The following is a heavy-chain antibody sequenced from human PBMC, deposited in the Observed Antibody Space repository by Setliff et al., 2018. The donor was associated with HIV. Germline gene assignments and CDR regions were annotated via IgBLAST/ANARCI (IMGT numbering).Heavy chain of an antibody. CDR2: SYHSDST. J-gene: IGHJ4*02. Sequence: SETLSLTCAVSGYSISSGYYWGWIRQPPGTGLGWTGSSYHSDSTYYKPSLKGRVTISVDTAKNQFSLRLSSVAAGDTAVYYCARSIVPVASGYYYFEYWGQGTLVTVSS. D-gene: IGHD3-3*01. CDR1: GYSISSGYY. V-gene: IGHV4-38-2*01. CDR3: ARSIVPVASGYYYFEY.